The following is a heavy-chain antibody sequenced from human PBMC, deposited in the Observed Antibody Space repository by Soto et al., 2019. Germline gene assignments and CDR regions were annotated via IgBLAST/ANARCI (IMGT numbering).Heavy chain of an antibody. D-gene: IGHD2-15*01. CDR2: ISAYNGNT. Sequence: ASVKVSCKASGYTFTSYGISWVRQAPGQGLEWMGWISAYNGNTNYAQKLQGRVTMTTDTSTSTAYMELRSLRSDDTAVYYCARLVVVAATGYWFDPWGQGTLVTVSS. CDR3: ARLVVVAATGYWFDP. CDR1: GYTFTSYG. J-gene: IGHJ5*02. V-gene: IGHV1-18*01.